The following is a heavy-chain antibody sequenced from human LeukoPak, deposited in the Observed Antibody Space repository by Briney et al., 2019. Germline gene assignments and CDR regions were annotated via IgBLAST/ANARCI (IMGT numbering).Heavy chain of an antibody. CDR1: GFTFSSYE. Sequence: PGGALRLSCAASGFTFSSYEMNWVRQAPGKGLEWVSYISSSGSTIYYADSVKGRFTISRDNAKNSLYLQMNSLRAEDTAVYYCARAGDIVVVVAAFDIWGQGTMVTVSS. CDR3: ARAGDIVVVVAAFDI. CDR2: ISSSGSTI. J-gene: IGHJ3*02. D-gene: IGHD2-15*01. V-gene: IGHV3-48*03.